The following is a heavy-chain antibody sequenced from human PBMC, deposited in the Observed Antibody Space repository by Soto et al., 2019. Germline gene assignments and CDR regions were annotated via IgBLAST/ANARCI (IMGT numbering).Heavy chain of an antibody. D-gene: IGHD4-17*01. CDR2: IWYDGSNK. CDR1: GFTFSSYG. J-gene: IGHJ4*02. V-gene: IGHV3-33*01. CDR3: AREGHDYGDKRSDY. Sequence: QVQLLESGGGVVQPGRSLRLSCAASGFTFSSYGMHWVRQAPGKGLEWVAVIWYDGSNKYYADSVKGRFTISRDNSKNTLYLQMNSLRAEDTAVYYCAREGHDYGDKRSDYWGQGTLVTVSS.